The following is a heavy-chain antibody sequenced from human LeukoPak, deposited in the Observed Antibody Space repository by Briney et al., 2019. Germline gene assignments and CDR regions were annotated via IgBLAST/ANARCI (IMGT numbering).Heavy chain of an antibody. CDR3: ARALSVAGGY. CDR2: ISSSSSYI. CDR1: GFTFSSYS. V-gene: IGHV3-21*01. Sequence: GGSLRLSCAAAGFTFSSYSMNWVRQAPGKGLEWVSSISSSSSYIYYADSVKGRFTISRDNAKNSLYLQMNSLRAEDTAVYYCARALSVAGGYWGQGTLVTVSS. D-gene: IGHD6-19*01. J-gene: IGHJ4*02.